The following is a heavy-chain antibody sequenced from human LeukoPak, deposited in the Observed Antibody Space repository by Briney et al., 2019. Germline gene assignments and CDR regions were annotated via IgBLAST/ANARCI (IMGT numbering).Heavy chain of an antibody. D-gene: IGHD3-10*01. CDR2: IIPIFGIA. CDR3: ASRASRSGSYYYYYYGMDV. V-gene: IGHV1-69*01. Sequence: SVKVSCKASGGTFSSYAISWVRQAPGQGLEWMGGIIPIFGIANYAQKFQGRVTITADESTSTAYMELSSLRSEDTAVYYCASRASRSGSYYYYYYGMDVWGKGTMVTVSS. CDR1: GGTFSSYA. J-gene: IGHJ6*04.